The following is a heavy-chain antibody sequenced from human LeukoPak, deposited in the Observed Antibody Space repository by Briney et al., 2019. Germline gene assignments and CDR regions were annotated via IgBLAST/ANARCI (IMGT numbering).Heavy chain of an antibody. J-gene: IGHJ5*02. CDR3: ARAYSSGHNWFDP. CDR2: IYYSGST. D-gene: IGHD6-19*01. CDR1: GGSISSYY. Sequence: PSETLSLTCTVSGGSISSYYWSWIRQLPGKGLEWIGYIYYSGSTNYNPSLKSRVTISVDTSKNQFSLKLSSVTAADTAVYYCARAYSSGHNWFDPWGQGTLVTVSS. V-gene: IGHV4-59*01.